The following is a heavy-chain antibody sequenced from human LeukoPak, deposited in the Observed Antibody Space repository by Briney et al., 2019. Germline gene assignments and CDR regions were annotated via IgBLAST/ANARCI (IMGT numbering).Heavy chain of an antibody. CDR3: YGANAEH. J-gene: IGHJ1*01. V-gene: IGHV3-74*03. CDR2: TNTDGSST. Sequence: GGSLRLSCAASGFTFSSYWMHWVRQAPGKGLVWVSGTNTDGSSTMYADSVKGRFTTARDNAKNTLYLQMNSLRAEDTAVYYCYGANAEHWGQGTLVTVSS. D-gene: IGHD4-23*01. CDR1: GFTFSSYW.